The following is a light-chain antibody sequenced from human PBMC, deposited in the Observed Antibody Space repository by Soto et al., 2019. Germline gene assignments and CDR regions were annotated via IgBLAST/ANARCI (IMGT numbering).Light chain of an antibody. CDR1: SSDVGGSNF. CDR2: EVS. J-gene: IGLJ1*01. Sequence: QSVLTQPASVSGSPGQSITISCIGTSSDVGGSNFVSWYQQYPGKAPKLMIYEVSDRPSGVSYRFSGSKSGNTASLTISGLQPEDEADYYCTSYAIRSTSYVFGIGTKLTVL. V-gene: IGLV2-14*01. CDR3: TSYAIRSTSYV.